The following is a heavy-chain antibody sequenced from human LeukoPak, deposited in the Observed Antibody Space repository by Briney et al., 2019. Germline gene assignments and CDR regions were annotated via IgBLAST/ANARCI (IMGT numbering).Heavy chain of an antibody. CDR3: AKDPWLPGRGVITITPPDY. J-gene: IGHJ4*02. CDR2: IWYDGSNK. D-gene: IGHD3-10*01. Sequence: GRSLRLSCAASGFTFSDYGMHWVRQAPGKGLEWVAVIWYDGSNKYYADSVKGRFTISRDNSKNTLYLQMNSLRAEDTAVYYCAKDPWLPGRGVITITPPDYWGQGTLVTVSS. CDR1: GFTFSDYG. V-gene: IGHV3-33*06.